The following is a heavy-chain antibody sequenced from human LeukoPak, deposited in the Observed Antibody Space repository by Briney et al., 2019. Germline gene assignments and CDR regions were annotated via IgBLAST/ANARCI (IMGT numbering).Heavy chain of an antibody. CDR2: INHRGST. CDR1: GGSFSGYY. Sequence: SETLSLTCAVYGGSFSGYYWNWIRQPPGKGLEWIGEINHRGSTNYNPSLKSRATISVDTSKKQFSLKLSSVTAADTAVYYCARGRTTYDYVWGSYRPPDYWGQGTLVTVSS. V-gene: IGHV4-34*01. CDR3: ARGRTTYDYVWGSYRPPDY. J-gene: IGHJ4*02. D-gene: IGHD3-16*02.